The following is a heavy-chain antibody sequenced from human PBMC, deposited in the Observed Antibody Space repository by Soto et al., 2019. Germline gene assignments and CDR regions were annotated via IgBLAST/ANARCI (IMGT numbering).Heavy chain of an antibody. V-gene: IGHV3-33*01. CDR2: IWSDGSNK. D-gene: IGHD3-10*02. CDR3: ARPRYTDYVPGIV. CDR1: GFTFDNYA. J-gene: IGHJ4*02. Sequence: QVQLVESGGGVVQPGRSLRLSCAASGFTFDNYAMNWVRQAPGKGLEWVALIWSDGSNKYYGDSVKGRFTISRDNSKNTLYLQMNSLRAEDTAVYYCARPRYTDYVPGIVWGQGTKVTVSS.